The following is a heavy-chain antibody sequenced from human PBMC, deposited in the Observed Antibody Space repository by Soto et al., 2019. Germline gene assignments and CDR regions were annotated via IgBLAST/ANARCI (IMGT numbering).Heavy chain of an antibody. CDR1: GGSISSSGNY. J-gene: IGHJ4*02. CDR2: IYNSGSS. V-gene: IGHV4-31*03. CDR3: ARRRYGAFDY. Sequence: SETLSLTCTVSGGSISSSGNYCSWIRQHPGKGLEGIGYIYNSGSSYYNPSLKSRVTISVDTSKNQFSLDLTSVTAADTAVYYCARRRYGAFDYWGQGTLVTVSS. D-gene: IGHD5-18*01.